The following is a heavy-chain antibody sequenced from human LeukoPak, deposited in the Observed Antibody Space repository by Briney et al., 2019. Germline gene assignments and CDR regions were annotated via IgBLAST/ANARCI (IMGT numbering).Heavy chain of an antibody. CDR2: IYYSGST. J-gene: IGHJ4*02. Sequence: PSETLSLTCTDSGGSISSSSYYWGWIRQPPGKGLEWIGSIYYSGSTYYNPSLKSRVTISVDTSKNQFSLKLSSVTAADTAVYYCARVDTSSWLYFDYWGQGTLVTVSS. CDR3: ARVDTSSWLYFDY. CDR1: GGSISSSSYY. D-gene: IGHD6-13*01. V-gene: IGHV4-39*07.